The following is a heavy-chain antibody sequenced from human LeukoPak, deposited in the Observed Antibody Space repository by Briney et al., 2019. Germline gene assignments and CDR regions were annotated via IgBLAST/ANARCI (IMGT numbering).Heavy chain of an antibody. J-gene: IGHJ1*01. CDR1: GYSFANYW. Sequence: GESLQISCKGSGYSFANYWISWVRQMPGKGLEWMGRIDPSDSFTNYSPSFQGHVTISVDNSISTAYLHWSSLKASDTAMYYCARRYSSGWYTNAEYFHHWGQGSLVTVSS. CDR2: IDPSDSFT. D-gene: IGHD6-19*01. CDR3: ARRYSSGWYTNAEYFHH. V-gene: IGHV5-10-1*01.